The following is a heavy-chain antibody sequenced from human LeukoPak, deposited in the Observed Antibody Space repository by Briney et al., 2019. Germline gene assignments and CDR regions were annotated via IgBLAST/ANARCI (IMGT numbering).Heavy chain of an antibody. Sequence: SETLSLTCTVSGGSFSSSSHFWGWLRQPPGRGLEWIGSIRNSGNTYYSPSLKSRVTISVDTSKNQFSLKLSSVTAADTAVYYCARHVYGEYGPGDYWGQGILVTVSS. D-gene: IGHD4-17*01. J-gene: IGHJ4*02. CDR1: GGSFSSSSHF. CDR3: ARHVYGEYGPGDY. CDR2: IRNSGNT. V-gene: IGHV4-39*01.